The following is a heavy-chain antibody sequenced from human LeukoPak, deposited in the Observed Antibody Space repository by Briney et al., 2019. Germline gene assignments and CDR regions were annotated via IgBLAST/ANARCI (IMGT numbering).Heavy chain of an antibody. CDR2: ISWNSGSI. V-gene: IGHV3-9*01. D-gene: IGHD2/OR15-2a*01. J-gene: IGHJ4*02. CDR3: ARGQYLY. CDR1: GFTFDDYA. Sequence: GRSLRLSCAASGFTFDDYAMHWVRQAPGKGLEWVSGISWNSGSIGYADSVKGRFTISRDNAKNSLYLQMNSLRAEDTAVYYCARGQYLYWGQGTLVTVSS.